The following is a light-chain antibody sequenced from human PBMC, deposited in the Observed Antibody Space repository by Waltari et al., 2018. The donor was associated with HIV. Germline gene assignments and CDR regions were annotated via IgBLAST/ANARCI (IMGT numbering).Light chain of an antibody. CDR2: GAS. Sequence: EIVLTQSPGSLSLSPGERATLSCRASQSVSSGYFAWYQHKPGQAPRLLIYGASSRATGIPDRFSGSGSGTDFILTISRLEPEDFAVYYCQHYGTSPPITFGQGTRLEIK. CDR1: QSVSSGY. J-gene: IGKJ5*01. V-gene: IGKV3-20*01. CDR3: QHYGTSPPIT.